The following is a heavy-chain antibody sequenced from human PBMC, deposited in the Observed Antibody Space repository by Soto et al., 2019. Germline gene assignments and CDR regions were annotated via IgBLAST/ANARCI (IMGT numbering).Heavy chain of an antibody. Sequence: GGSLRLSCGASAFTFSSYWMHWVRQAPGKGLVWVSRIDADGSSTSYADSVKGRFTISRDNAKNTLYLQLNSLRAEDTAVYYCARASVRICSSTSCYTEPRGMDVWGQGTTVTVSS. V-gene: IGHV3-74*01. CDR1: AFTFSSYW. CDR3: ARASVRICSSTSCYTEPRGMDV. D-gene: IGHD2-2*02. J-gene: IGHJ6*02. CDR2: IDADGSST.